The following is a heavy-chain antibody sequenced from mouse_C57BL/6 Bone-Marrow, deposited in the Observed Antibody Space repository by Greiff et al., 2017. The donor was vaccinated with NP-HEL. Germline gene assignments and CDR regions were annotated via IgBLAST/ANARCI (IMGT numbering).Heavy chain of an antibody. CDR2: INPGSGGT. CDR3: PRWGEQGFAY. V-gene: IGHV1-54*01. J-gene: IGHJ3*01. CDR1: GYAFTNYL. Sequence: VQLQQSGAELVRPGPSVKVSCKASGYAFTNYLIEWVKQRPGQGLEWIGVINPGSGGTNYNETFKGKATLTADKSASTAYMQLDSLTSEDYSVYCCPRWGEQGFAYWCQGTRVTVSA.